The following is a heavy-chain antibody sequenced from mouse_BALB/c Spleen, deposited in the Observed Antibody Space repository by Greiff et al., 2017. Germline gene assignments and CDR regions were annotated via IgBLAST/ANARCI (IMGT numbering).Heavy chain of an antibody. CDR2: IYPGNSDT. D-gene: IGHD1-1*01. CDR3: TRKINYYGSRERGYFDY. CDR1: GYTFTSYW. Sequence: VHVKQSGTVLARPGASVKMSCKASGYTFTSYWMHWVKQRPGQGLEWIGAIYPGNSDTSYNQKFKGKAKLTAVTSTSTAYMELSSLTNEDSAVYYCTRKINYYGSRERGYFDYWGQGTTLTVSS. J-gene: IGHJ2*01. V-gene: IGHV1-5*01.